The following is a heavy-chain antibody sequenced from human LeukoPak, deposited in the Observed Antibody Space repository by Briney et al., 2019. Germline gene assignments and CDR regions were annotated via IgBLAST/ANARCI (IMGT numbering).Heavy chain of an antibody. CDR2: ISAYNGNT. V-gene: IGHV1-18*01. D-gene: IGHD1-7*01. CDR3: ARVSGLELQWYWFDP. Sequence: ASVKVSCRASGYTFTSYGISWVRQAPGQGLEWMGWISAYNGNTNYAQKPQGRVTMTTDTSTSTAYMELRSLRSDDTAVYYCARVSGLELQWYWFDPWGQGTLVTVSS. J-gene: IGHJ5*02. CDR1: GYTFTSYG.